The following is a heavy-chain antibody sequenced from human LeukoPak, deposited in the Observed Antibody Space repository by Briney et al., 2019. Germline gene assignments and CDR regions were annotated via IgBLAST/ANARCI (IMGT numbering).Heavy chain of an antibody. D-gene: IGHD1-26*01. J-gene: IGHJ3*02. CDR3: VRDSALADAFDI. Sequence: PGGSLRLSCAASGFTFSSYAMHWVRQAPGKGLEWVAVISYDGSNKYYADSVKGRFTISRGNSKNTLYLQMNSLRAEDTAVYYCVRDSALADAFDIWGQGTMVTVSS. CDR2: ISYDGSNK. V-gene: IGHV3-30-3*01. CDR1: GFTFSSYA.